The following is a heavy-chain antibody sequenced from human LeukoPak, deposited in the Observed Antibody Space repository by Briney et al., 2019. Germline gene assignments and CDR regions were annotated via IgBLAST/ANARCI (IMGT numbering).Heavy chain of an antibody. CDR3: ARLRYSGSYYFDY. CDR1: GFTFSNYG. V-gene: IGHV3-33*01. D-gene: IGHD1-26*01. CDR2: IWYDGSNK. J-gene: IGHJ4*02. Sequence: PGGSLRLSCAASGFTFSNYGMHWVRQAPGKGLEWVAVIWYDGSNKYYADSVKGRFTISRDNSKNTLYLQMNSPRAEDTAVYYCARLRYSGSYYFDYWGQGTLVTVSS.